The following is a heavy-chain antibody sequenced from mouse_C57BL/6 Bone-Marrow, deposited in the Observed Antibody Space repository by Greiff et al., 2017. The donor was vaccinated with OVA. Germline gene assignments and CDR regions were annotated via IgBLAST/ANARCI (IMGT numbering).Heavy chain of an antibody. V-gene: IGHV5-17*01. CDR3: ARDYGVDY. D-gene: IGHD1-1*01. CDR1: GFTFSDYG. J-gene: IGHJ2*01. CDR2: ISSGSSTI. Sequence: EVMLVESGGGLVKPGGSLKLSCAASGFTFSDYGMHWVRQAPEKGLEWVAYISSGSSTIYYANTLKGRFTISRDNAKNTLFLQMTGLRSEDTAMCCCARDYGVDYWGQGTTLTVSS.